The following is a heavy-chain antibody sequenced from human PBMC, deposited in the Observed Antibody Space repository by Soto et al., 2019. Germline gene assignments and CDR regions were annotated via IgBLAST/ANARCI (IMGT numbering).Heavy chain of an antibody. V-gene: IGHV1-46*02. CDR3: ARDLAAGDY. CDR1: GDTFNNHG. Sequence: ASVKVSCKTSGDTFNNHGISWVRQAPGQGLEWMGRINPSISSTNYAQKFQGRVTLTMDTSTRTVYMELSSLRFDDTAVYYCARDLAAGDYWGQGTLVTVSS. J-gene: IGHJ4*02. CDR2: INPSISST. D-gene: IGHD6-13*01.